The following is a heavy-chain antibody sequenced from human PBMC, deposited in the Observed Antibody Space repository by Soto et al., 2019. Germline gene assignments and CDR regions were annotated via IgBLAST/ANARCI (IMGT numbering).Heavy chain of an antibody. CDR2: ISPNGVRT. J-gene: IGHJ4*02. Sequence: GGSLRLSCAASGFTFSGSAIHWVRQASGKGLEFVAGISPNGVRTFYADPVKGRSTISRDNSKNTLYLQMSSLRPKDTAVYYCVKLTDYWGQGTLVTVSS. V-gene: IGHV3-64D*06. CDR1: GFTFSGSA. CDR3: VKLTDY. D-gene: IGHD3-9*01.